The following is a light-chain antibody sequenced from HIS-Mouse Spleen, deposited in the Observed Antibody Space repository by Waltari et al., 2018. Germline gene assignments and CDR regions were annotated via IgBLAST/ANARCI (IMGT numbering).Light chain of an antibody. CDR1: SSDVGSYNL. J-gene: IGLJ3*02. V-gene: IGLV2-23*01. CDR3: CSYAGSSTWV. Sequence: QSALTQPASVSGSPGQSITISCTGTSSDVGSYNLVSWYQQHPGKAPKLLIYEGIKRPSGVSNRFSGSKSGNTASLTISVLQAEDEADYYCCSYAGSSTWVFGGGTKLTVL. CDR2: EGI.